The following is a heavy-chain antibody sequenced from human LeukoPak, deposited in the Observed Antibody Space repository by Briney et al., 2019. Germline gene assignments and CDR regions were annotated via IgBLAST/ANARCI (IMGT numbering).Heavy chain of an antibody. CDR2: MNPNSGNT. J-gene: IGHJ6*03. Sequence: GASVKVSCKASGYTFTGYYMHWVRQATGQGLEWMGWMNPNSGNTGYAQKFQGRVTITRNTSISTAYMELSSLRSEDTAVYYCARGSELLGYYYYYYMDVWGKGTTVAVSS. D-gene: IGHD1-26*01. V-gene: IGHV1-8*03. CDR3: ARGSELLGYYYYYYMDV. CDR1: GYTFTGYY.